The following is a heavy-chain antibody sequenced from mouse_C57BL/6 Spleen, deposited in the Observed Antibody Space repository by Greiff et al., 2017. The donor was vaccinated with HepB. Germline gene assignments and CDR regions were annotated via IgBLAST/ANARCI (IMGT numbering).Heavy chain of an antibody. CDR2: IYPGSGST. CDR1: GYTFTSYW. D-gene: IGHD2-4*01. J-gene: IGHJ4*01. Sequence: QVQLQQPGAELVKPGASVKMSCKASGYTFTSYWITWVKQRPGQGLEWIGDIYPGSGSTNYNEKFKSKATLTVDTSSSTAYMQLRSLTSEDAAVYYCARGGLRRYYAMDYWGQGTSVTVSS. CDR3: ARGGLRRYYAMDY. V-gene: IGHV1-55*01.